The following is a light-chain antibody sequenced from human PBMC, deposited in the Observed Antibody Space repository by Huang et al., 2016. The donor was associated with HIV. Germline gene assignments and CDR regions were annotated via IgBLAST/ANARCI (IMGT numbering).Light chain of an antibody. J-gene: IGKJ1*01. Sequence: DIVMTQSPLSLSVTPGEPASISCRSSQSLLQSNGYNYLGWYVQKPGQSPHLLIYLGSNRASGVPDRFSGSASGTDFSLRISRVEAEDVGVYYCMQALQTPWTFGQGTKVEIK. CDR2: LGS. V-gene: IGKV2-28*01. CDR3: MQALQTPWT. CDR1: QSLLQSNGYNY.